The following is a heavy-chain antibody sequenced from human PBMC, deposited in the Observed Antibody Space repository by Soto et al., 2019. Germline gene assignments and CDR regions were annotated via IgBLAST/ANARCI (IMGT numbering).Heavy chain of an antibody. J-gene: IGHJ6*03. CDR2: ISWNSGSI. D-gene: IGHD3-16*01. CDR3: AKDSGGGTYYYYYMDV. Sequence: GGSLRLSCAASGFTFDDYAMHWVRQAPGKGLEWVSGISWNSGSIGYADSVKGRFTISRDNAKNSLYLQMNSLRAEDTALYYCAKDSGGGTYYYYYMDVWGKGTTVTVSS. CDR1: GFTFDDYA. V-gene: IGHV3-9*01.